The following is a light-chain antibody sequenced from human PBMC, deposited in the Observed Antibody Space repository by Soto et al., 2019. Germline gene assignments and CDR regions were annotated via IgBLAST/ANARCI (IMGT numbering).Light chain of an antibody. CDR1: QSISSW. Sequence: DIQMTQAPSTLSASVGERVTITCRASQSISSWLAWYQQKQGKAPKILIYDASSLQSGVPSRFSGSGYGTDFNLTISRLQTEDFATYYCLQDYNYPRTFGQGTKVDIK. J-gene: IGKJ1*01. CDR2: DAS. CDR3: LQDYNYPRT. V-gene: IGKV1-5*01.